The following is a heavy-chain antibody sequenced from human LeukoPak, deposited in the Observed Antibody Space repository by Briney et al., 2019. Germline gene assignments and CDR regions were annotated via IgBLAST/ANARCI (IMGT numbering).Heavy chain of an antibody. CDR1: GFTFSSYS. Sequence: GGSLRLSCAASGFTFSSYSMNWVRQAPGKGLGWVSSISSSSSYIYYADSVKGRFTISRDNAKNSLYLQMNSLRAEDTAVYYCGGTGTGAGGTSWVGPLGQGNLVTVSS. CDR3: GGTGTGAGGTSWVGP. J-gene: IGHJ5*02. D-gene: IGHD1-14*01. CDR2: ISSSSSYI. V-gene: IGHV3-21*01.